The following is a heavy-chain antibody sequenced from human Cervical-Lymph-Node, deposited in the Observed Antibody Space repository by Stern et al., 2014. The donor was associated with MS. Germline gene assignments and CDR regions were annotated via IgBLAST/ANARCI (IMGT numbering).Heavy chain of an antibody. D-gene: IGHD3-3*01. J-gene: IGHJ4*02. CDR2: IYYSGTT. Sequence: VQLQESGPGLVKPSETLSLTCTVSGGSLSPYYWNWIRQPPGKGLEWIGNIYYSGTTNYNPSLKSRITISVDTSKNQFSLKVKSVTAADTAVYYCARGDSWSGYNDYWGQGTLVTVSS. CDR1: GGSLSPYY. V-gene: IGHV4-59*01. CDR3: ARGDSWSGYNDY.